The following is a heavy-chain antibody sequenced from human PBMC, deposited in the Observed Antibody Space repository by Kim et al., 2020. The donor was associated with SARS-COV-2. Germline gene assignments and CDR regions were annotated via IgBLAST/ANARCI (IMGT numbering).Heavy chain of an antibody. D-gene: IGHD5-18*01. Sequence: GGSLRLSCAASGFTFSSYGMHWVRQAPGKGLEWVAVIWYDGSNKYYADSVKGRFTISRDNSKNTLYLQMNSLRAEDTAVYYCARAGIQLWLAGYWGQGTLVTVSS. CDR2: IWYDGSNK. CDR3: ARAGIQLWLAGY. CDR1: GFTFSSYG. V-gene: IGHV3-33*01. J-gene: IGHJ4*02.